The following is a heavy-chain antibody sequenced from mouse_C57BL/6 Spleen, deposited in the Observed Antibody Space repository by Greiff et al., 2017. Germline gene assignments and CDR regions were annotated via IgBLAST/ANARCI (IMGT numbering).Heavy chain of an antibody. CDR1: GYTFTDYY. Sequence: VQLQESGAELVRPGASVKLSCKASGYTFTDYYINWVKQRPGQGLEWIARIYPGSGNTYYNEKFKGKATLTAEKSSSTAYMQLSSLTYEDSAVYFWARNVYDGDPAWFADWGQGTLVTVSA. J-gene: IGHJ3*01. CDR3: ARNVYDGDPAWFAD. CDR2: IYPGSGNT. D-gene: IGHD2-3*01. V-gene: IGHV1-76*01.